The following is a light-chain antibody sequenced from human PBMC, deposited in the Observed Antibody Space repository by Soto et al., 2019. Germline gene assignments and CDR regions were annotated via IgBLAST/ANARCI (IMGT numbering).Light chain of an antibody. Sequence: QAVVTQEPSLTVSPGGTVTLTCDSSTGPVTSGHWPYWLQQKPGQAPRTLIYDTSKKHSWTPARFSGSLLGGKAALTLSGARPKEGAVFFCSLPYSGTWPVVWGGGPQLPAL. CDR2: DTS. J-gene: IGLJ2*01. CDR3: SLPYSGTWPVV. CDR1: TGPVTSGHW. V-gene: IGLV7-46*01.